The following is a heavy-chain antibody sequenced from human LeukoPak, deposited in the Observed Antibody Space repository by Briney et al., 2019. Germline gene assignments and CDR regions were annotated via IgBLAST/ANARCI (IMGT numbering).Heavy chain of an antibody. CDR1: GGSISSGGYS. Sequence: SETLSLTCAVSGGSISSGGYSWSWIRQPPGKGLEWIGYIYHSGSTYYNPSLKSRDTISVDRSKNQFSLKLSSVTAADTAVYYCARSALLGSGAFDIWGQGTMVTVSS. D-gene: IGHD2-15*01. CDR2: IYHSGST. CDR3: ARSALLGSGAFDI. J-gene: IGHJ3*02. V-gene: IGHV4-30-2*01.